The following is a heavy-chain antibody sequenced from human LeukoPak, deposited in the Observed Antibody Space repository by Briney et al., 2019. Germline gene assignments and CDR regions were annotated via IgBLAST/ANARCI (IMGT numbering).Heavy chain of an antibody. V-gene: IGHV1-18*01. CDR2: ISAYNGNT. D-gene: IGHD7-27*01. Sequence: ASVKVSCKASGYTFTSYGISWVRQAPGQGLEWMGWISAYNGNTNFAQKLQDRVTMTTDTSTSTAYMELRSLSSDDTAVCYCARAEKPNWGNYYYYCMDVWGKGTTVTVSS. J-gene: IGHJ6*03. CDR3: ARAEKPNWGNYYYYCMDV. CDR1: GYTFTSYG.